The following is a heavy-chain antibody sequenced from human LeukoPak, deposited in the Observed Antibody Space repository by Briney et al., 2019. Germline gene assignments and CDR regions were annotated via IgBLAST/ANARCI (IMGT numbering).Heavy chain of an antibody. D-gene: IGHD3-22*01. Sequence: GGSLRLSCTASGFIFSDYDMEWVRQAPGKGLEWISHISRSSNTIYYADSVKGRFTTSRDNAKNSLYLQMNSLRAEDTAVYYCARVSGITMIVVVPEDGFDIWGQGTMVTVSS. CDR2: ISRSSNTI. CDR3: ARVSGITMIVVVPEDGFDI. CDR1: GFIFSDYD. V-gene: IGHV3-48*01. J-gene: IGHJ3*02.